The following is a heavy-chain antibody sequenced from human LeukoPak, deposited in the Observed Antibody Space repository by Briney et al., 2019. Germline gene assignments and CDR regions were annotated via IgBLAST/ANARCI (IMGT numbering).Heavy chain of an antibody. CDR1: GGSISSYY. V-gene: IGHV4-59*01. CDR2: IYYSGST. CDR3: ARARIVVVPAARGAYFDY. J-gene: IGHJ4*02. D-gene: IGHD2-2*01. Sequence: SETLSLTCTVSGGSISSYYWSWIRQPPGKGLEWIGYIYYSGSTNYNPSLKSRVTISVDTSKNQFSLKLSSVTAEDTAVYYCARARIVVVPAARGAYFDYWGQGALVTVSS.